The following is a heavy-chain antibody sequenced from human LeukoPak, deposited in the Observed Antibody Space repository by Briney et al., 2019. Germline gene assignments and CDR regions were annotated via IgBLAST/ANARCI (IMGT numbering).Heavy chain of an antibody. V-gene: IGHV1-18*01. CDR3: ARDPSKTSGWYIYFDY. J-gene: IGHJ4*02. D-gene: IGHD6-19*01. CDR2: ISTYNGDT. CDR1: GYIFKNYA. Sequence: GASVVVSCKASGYIFKNYASSWVRQAPGQGLEWMGWISTYNGDTNYAQKFQGRVTITKDTSARPAYMELRSLRSDDTAVYYCARDPSKTSGWYIYFDYWGQGALVTVSS.